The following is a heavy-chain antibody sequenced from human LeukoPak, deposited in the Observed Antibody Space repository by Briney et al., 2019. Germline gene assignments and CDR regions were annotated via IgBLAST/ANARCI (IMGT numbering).Heavy chain of an antibody. J-gene: IGHJ6*02. CDR2: IYPGDSDT. D-gene: IGHD3-22*01. V-gene: IGHV5-51*01. Sequence: GESLKISCKGSGYSFTSYWIGWVRQMPGKGLEWMGIIYPGDSDTRYSPSFQGQVTISADKSISTAYLQCSSLKASDTAMYYCARGWLLAFYGMDVWGQGTTVTVSS. CDR3: ARGWLLAFYGMDV. CDR1: GYSFTSYW.